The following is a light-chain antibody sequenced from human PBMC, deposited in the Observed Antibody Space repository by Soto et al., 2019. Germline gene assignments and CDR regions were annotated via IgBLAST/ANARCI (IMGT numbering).Light chain of an antibody. CDR3: SSYAGSNTVV. CDR1: SSDIGSFNF. V-gene: IGLV2-23*01. Sequence: QSALTQPASVSGSPGQSITISCTGTSSDIGSFNFVSWYLQYPGKAPKLLIYEATKRPSGVSNRFSGSKSGNTASLTISGLQAEDEAYYYCSSYAGSNTVVFGGGTKLTVL. J-gene: IGLJ2*01. CDR2: EAT.